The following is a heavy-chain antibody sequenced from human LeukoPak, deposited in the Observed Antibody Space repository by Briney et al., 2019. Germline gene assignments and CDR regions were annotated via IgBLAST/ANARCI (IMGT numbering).Heavy chain of an antibody. D-gene: IGHD2-15*01. CDR3: ARQGSAYYFDF. Sequence: SETLSLTCTVSGGSISSSTYYRGWIRQPPGKGLEWIGSIYYSGSTYYNPSLKSRVTISIDTSKNQLSLQLNSVTAADTAVYYCARQGSAYYFDFWGQGLLVTVSS. J-gene: IGHJ4*02. CDR1: GGSISSSTYY. V-gene: IGHV4-39*01. CDR2: IYYSGST.